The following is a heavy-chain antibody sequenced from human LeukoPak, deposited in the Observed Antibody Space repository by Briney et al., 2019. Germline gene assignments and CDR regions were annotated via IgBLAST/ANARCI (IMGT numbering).Heavy chain of an antibody. CDR1: VFTFTSYG. D-gene: IGHD3-10*01. J-gene: IGHJ3*02. CDR3: SRAVVHGSGSPYSGEGAFDI. Sequence: GGSLRLSRAASVFTFTSYGTHWGCQRPDKGEGRVSVISIAGNKNGFPKSMKGRCTISRNNSKTSLYLHMNRLRAEDTAVYDWSRAVVHGSGSPYSGEGAFDIWGQGTMVTVSS. V-gene: IGHV3-33*01. CDR2: ISIAGNKN.